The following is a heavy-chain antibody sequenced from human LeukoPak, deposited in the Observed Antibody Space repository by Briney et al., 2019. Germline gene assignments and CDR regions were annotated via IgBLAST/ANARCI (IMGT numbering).Heavy chain of an antibody. J-gene: IGHJ4*02. D-gene: IGHD3-22*01. CDR3: ASLYDSSGYYSGG. CDR2: ISSSSSYI. Sequence: GGSLRLSCAASGFTFSSYSTNWVRQAPVKELEWVSSISSSSSYIYYADSVKGRFTISRDNAKNSLYLQMNSLRAEDTAVYYCASLYDSSGYYSGGWGQGTLVTVSS. V-gene: IGHV3-21*01. CDR1: GFTFSSYS.